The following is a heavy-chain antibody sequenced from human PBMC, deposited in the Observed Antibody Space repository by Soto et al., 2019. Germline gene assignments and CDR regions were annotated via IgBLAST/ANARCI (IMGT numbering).Heavy chain of an antibody. V-gene: IGHV3-74*01. Sequence: EVQLVESGGGLVQPGGSLRLSCAASGFTFRSYTFRSYWMHWVRQVPGKGLVWVSRIDSDGSSTNYADSVKGRFTISRDNAKNTVYLQMNSLRTEDTGVYYCASPVAAAGTHLYFYGLDAWGQGTTVTVSS. J-gene: IGHJ6*01. CDR2: IDSDGSST. CDR1: GFTFRSYTFRSYW. CDR3: ASPVAAAGTHLYFYGLDA. D-gene: IGHD6-25*01.